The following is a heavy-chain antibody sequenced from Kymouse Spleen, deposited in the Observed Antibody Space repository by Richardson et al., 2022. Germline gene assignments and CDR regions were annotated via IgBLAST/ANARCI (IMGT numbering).Heavy chain of an antibody. CDR1: GGSISSSSYY. Sequence: QLQLQESGPGLVKPSETLSLTCTVSGGSISSSSYYWGWIRQPPGKGLEWIGSIYYSGSTYYNPSLKSRVTISVDTSKNQFSLKLSSVTAADTAVYYCARHDDILTGYYKPLYYYYGMDVWGQGTTVTVSS. V-gene: IGHV4-39*01. CDR3: ARHDDILTGYYKPLYYYYGMDV. D-gene: IGHD3-9*01. CDR2: IYYSGST. J-gene: IGHJ6*02.